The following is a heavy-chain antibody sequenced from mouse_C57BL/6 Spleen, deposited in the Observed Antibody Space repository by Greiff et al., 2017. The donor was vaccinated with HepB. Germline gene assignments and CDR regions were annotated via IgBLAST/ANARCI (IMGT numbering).Heavy chain of an antibody. Sequence: DVMLVESGGGLVQPGGSLKLSCAASGFTFSDYGMAWVRQAPRKGPEWVAFISNLAYSIYYADTVTGRFTISRENAKNTLYLEMSSLRSEDTAMYYCARLGVIYYDYDWYFDVWGTGTTVTVSS. V-gene: IGHV5-15*01. CDR3: ARLGVIYYDYDWYFDV. CDR1: GFTFSDYG. D-gene: IGHD2-4*01. J-gene: IGHJ1*03. CDR2: ISNLAYSI.